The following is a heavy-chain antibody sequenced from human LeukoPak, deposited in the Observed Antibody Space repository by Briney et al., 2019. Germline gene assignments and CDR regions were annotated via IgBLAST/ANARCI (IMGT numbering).Heavy chain of an antibody. D-gene: IGHD4-4*01. CDR1: GYSFTSYW. Sequence: GESLKISCKGSGYSFTSYWIGWVRQMPGKGLEWMGIIYPGDSDTRYSPSFQGQVTISADKSISTAYLQWSSLKASDTAMYYCARQVATTVTTDYCYYGMDVWGQGTTVTVSS. CDR3: ARQVATTVTTDYCYYGMDV. J-gene: IGHJ6*02. CDR2: IYPGDSDT. V-gene: IGHV5-51*01.